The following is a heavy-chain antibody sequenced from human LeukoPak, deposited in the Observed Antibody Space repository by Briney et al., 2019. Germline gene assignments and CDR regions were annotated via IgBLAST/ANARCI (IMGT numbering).Heavy chain of an antibody. V-gene: IGHV1-2*02. CDR1: GYTSTGKS. CDR3: ARKLVGATHPLEY. Sequence: ASVKVSCKASGYTSTGKSMHWVRQAPGQGLEWMGWINGESGDRKYAQKYQGRVTMTRDSSTSTVYMELSRLKSDDTATYYCARKLVGATHPLEYWGQGTLVTVSS. J-gene: IGHJ4*02. CDR2: INGESGDR. D-gene: IGHD1-26*01.